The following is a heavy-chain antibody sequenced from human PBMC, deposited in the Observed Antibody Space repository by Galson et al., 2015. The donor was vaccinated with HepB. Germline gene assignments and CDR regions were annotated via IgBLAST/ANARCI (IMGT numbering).Heavy chain of an antibody. J-gene: IGHJ6*02. CDR1: GYSFTSYW. V-gene: IGHV5-10-1*01. CDR3: ARLTRGFTPGIAVAAYYGMDV. Sequence: QSGAEVKKPGESLRISCKGSGYSFTSYWISWVRQMPGEGLEWMGRIDPSDSYTNYSPSFQGHVTISADKSISTAYLQWSSLKASDTAMYYCARLTRGFTPGIAVAAYYGMDVWGQGTTVTVSS. D-gene: IGHD6-19*01. CDR2: IDPSDSYT.